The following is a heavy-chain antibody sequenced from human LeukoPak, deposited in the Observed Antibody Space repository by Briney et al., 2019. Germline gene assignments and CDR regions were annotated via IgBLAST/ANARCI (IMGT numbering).Heavy chain of an antibody. CDR3: AKGRGTTVTAAANY. CDR2: ISGSGGST. D-gene: IGHD4-17*01. Sequence: PGGSLRLSCAASGFTFSSYAMSWVRQAPGKRLEWVSAISGSGGSTYYADSVKGRFTISRDNSKNTLYLQMNSLRAEDTAVYYCAKGRGTTVTAAANYWGQGTLVTVSS. CDR1: GFTFSSYA. V-gene: IGHV3-23*01. J-gene: IGHJ4*02.